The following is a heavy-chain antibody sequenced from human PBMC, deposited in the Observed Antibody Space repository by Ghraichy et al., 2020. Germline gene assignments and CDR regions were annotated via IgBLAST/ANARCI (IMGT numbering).Heavy chain of an antibody. V-gene: IGHV4-30-2*01. CDR3: ARGLPRFGGLTGYLDN. D-gene: IGHD3-16*01. CDR1: GASITTGDYC. Sequence: SETLSLTCAISGASITTGDYCWTWVRQPPGKGLEWLGDISHSGNTHNNPSLQSRVTISIAESKNQFSLRVTSVTAADTAIYYCARGLPRFGGLTGYLDNWGQGILVTVSS. J-gene: IGHJ4*02. CDR2: ISHSGNT.